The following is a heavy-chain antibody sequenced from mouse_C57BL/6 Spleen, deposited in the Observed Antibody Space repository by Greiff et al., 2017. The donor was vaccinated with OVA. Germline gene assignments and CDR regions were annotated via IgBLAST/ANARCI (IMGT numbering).Heavy chain of an antibody. J-gene: IGHJ2*01. CDR1: GYTFTSYT. CDR2: INPSSGYT. Sequence: QVQLKESGAELARPGASVKMSCKASGYTFTSYTMHWVKQRPGQGLEWIGYINPSSGYTKYNQKFKDKATLTADKSSSTAYMQLSSLTSEDSAVYYCASGDPLYWGQGTTLTVSS. V-gene: IGHV1-4*01. D-gene: IGHD3-3*01. CDR3: ASGDPLY.